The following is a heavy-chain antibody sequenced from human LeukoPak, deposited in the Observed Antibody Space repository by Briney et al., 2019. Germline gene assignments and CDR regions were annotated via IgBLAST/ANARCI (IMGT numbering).Heavy chain of an antibody. D-gene: IGHD6-6*01. CDR3: ARAYSSSPHYYYGMDV. Sequence: GVSLRLSCAASGFTFNHYAMSWVRQAPGKGLEWVSGINHHGHTFYAGSVKGRSTISRDNSKNTVFLQMNSLRAEDTAVYYCARAYSSSPHYYYGMDVWGQGTTVTVSS. J-gene: IGHJ6*02. V-gene: IGHV3-23*01. CDR1: GFTFNHYA. CDR2: INHHGHT.